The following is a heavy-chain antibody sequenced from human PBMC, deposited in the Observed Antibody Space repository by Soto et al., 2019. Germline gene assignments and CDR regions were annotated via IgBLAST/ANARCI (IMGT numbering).Heavy chain of an antibody. CDR1: GFTFSDYG. V-gene: IGHV3-30*18. Sequence: QTGGSLRLSCAASGFTFSDYGMHWVRQAPGKGLERVAVISYDSTNKYYGDSVKGRFTISRDNSKNTLYLQMNSLRAEDRAVYYCAKDHGFDEFQLLYYSYYGLDVWGQGTTVTVSS. J-gene: IGHJ6*02. CDR2: ISYDSTNK. D-gene: IGHD2-2*02. CDR3: AKDHGFDEFQLLYYSYYGLDV.